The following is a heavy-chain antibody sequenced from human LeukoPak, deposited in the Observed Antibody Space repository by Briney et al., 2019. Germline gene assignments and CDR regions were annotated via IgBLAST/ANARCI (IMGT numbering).Heavy chain of an antibody. V-gene: IGHV2-5*02. CDR2: IYWDDDK. CDR3: AHSNYYGSGNLDY. CDR1: GEPVRTRGGG. Sequence: SGPTQIHPYRTLTLTCNLSGEPVRTRGGGVGWIRQPPGKALEWLALIYWDDDKRYIPSLKSRLTITKDTSKNQVVLTMTNMDPVDTATYYCAHSNYYGSGNLDYWGQGTLVTVSS. D-gene: IGHD3-10*01. J-gene: IGHJ4*02.